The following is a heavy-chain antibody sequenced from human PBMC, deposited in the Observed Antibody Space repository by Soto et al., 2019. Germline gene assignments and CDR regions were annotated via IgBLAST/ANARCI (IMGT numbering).Heavy chain of an antibody. CDR1: EGSLIRYY. D-gene: IGHD6-13*01. Sequence: SETRSPNCGFSEGSLIRYYGTWNNKQKGKGLEWIGEINHSGSTNYNPSLKSRVTISVDTSKNQFSLKLSSVTAADTAVYYCARVTGKDSSSWSSVPKGMDVWGQGTTVTISS. CDR3: ARVTGKDSSSWSSVPKGMDV. V-gene: IGHV4-34*01. CDR2: INHSGST. J-gene: IGHJ6*02.